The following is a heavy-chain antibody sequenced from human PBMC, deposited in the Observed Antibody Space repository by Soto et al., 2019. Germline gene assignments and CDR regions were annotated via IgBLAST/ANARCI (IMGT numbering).Heavy chain of an antibody. J-gene: IGHJ4*02. CDR3: ASGEWSYDY. CDR1: GFTFSSYA. CDR2: ISYDGSNK. V-gene: IGHV3-30-3*01. Sequence: QVQLVESGGGVVQPGRSLRLSCAASGFTFSSYAMHWVRQAPGKGLEWVAVISYDGSNKYYADSVKGRFTISRDNSKNTLYLQMNSLRAEDTAVYYCASGEWSYDYWGQGTLVTVSS. D-gene: IGHD1-26*01.